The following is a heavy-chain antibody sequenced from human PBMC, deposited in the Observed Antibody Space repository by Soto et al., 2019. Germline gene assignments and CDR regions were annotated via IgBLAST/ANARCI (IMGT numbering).Heavy chain of an antibody. CDR2: FYPRDSDT. CDR1: VYSFTSYW. CDR3: ARRADCSGGSCYCGYVDY. J-gene: IGHJ4*02. Sequence: GESLKITCKGSVYSFTSYWIGWVNQMPAKGLVGMGLFYPRDSDTRYSPSFQGQVTISADKSTSTAYLQWSSLKASDTAMYYCARRADCSGGSCYCGYVDYWAQATLVTVAS. V-gene: IGHV5-51*07. D-gene: IGHD2-15*01.